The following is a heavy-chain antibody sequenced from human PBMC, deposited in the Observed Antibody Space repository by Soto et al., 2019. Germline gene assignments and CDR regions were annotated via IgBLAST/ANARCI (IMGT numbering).Heavy chain of an antibody. CDR2: ISSSGSTI. D-gene: IGHD3-16*01. CDR3: ARSGLRFRDYYMDV. V-gene: IGHV3-11*01. J-gene: IGHJ6*03. Sequence: GGSLRLSCAASGFTFSDYYMSWIRQAPGKGLEWVSYISSSGSTIYYADSVKGRFTISRDNAKNSLYLQMNSLRAEDTAVYYCARSGLRFRDYYMDVWGKGTTVTVSS. CDR1: GFTFSDYY.